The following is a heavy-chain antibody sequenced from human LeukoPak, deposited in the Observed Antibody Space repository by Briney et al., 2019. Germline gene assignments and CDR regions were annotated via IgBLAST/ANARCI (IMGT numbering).Heavy chain of an antibody. Sequence: GASVKVSCKASGYTFTSYGISWVRQAPGQGLEWMGWISAYNGNTNHARKLQGRVTMTTDTSTSTAYMELRSLRSDDTAVYYCAISLAVAVPTDAFDIWGQGTMVTVSS. CDR2: ISAYNGNT. CDR3: AISLAVAVPTDAFDI. D-gene: IGHD6-19*01. V-gene: IGHV1-18*01. CDR1: GYTFTSYG. J-gene: IGHJ3*02.